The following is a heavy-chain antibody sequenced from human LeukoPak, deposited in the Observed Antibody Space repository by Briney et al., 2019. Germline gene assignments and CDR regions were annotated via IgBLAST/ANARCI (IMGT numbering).Heavy chain of an antibody. V-gene: IGHV4-4*07. J-gene: IGHJ5*02. CDR2: IYTSGST. Sequence: SETLSLTCTVSGGSISSYYWSWIRQPAGKGLEWIGRIYTSGSTDYNPSLKSRVTMSVDTSKNQFSLKLSSVTAADTAVYYCAKQSKTGWFDPWGQGTLVTVSS. CDR3: AKQSKTGWFDP. CDR1: GGSISSYY. D-gene: IGHD6-19*01.